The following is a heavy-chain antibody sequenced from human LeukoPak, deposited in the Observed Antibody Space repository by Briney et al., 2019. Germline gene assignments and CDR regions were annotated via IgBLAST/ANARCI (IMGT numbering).Heavy chain of an antibody. CDR3: ARCNTYYDILTGYYRQRGYYFDY. Sequence: PSETLSLTCTVSGGSISSYYWSWIRQPPGKGLEWIGYIYYSGSTNYNPSLKSRVTISVDTSKNQFSLKLSSVTAADRAVYYCARCNTYYDILTGYYRQRGYYFDYWGQGTLVTVSS. J-gene: IGHJ4*02. CDR2: IYYSGST. CDR1: GGSISSYY. V-gene: IGHV4-59*12. D-gene: IGHD3-9*01.